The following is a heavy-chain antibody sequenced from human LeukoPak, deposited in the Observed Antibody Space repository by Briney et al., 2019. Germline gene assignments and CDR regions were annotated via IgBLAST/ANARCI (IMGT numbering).Heavy chain of an antibody. D-gene: IGHD3-22*01. CDR2: IIPIFGTA. V-gene: IGHV1-69*06. CDR1: GGTFSSYA. J-gene: IGHJ4*02. Sequence: SVKVSSKASGGTFSSYAISWVRQAPGQGLEWMGGIIPIFGTANYAQKFQGRVTITADKSTSTAYMELSSLRSEDTAVYYCARARFYYDSSGYSYYFDYWGQGTLVTVSS. CDR3: ARARFYYDSSGYSYYFDY.